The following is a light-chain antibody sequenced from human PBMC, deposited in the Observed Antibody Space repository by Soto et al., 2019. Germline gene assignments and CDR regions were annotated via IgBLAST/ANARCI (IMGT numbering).Light chain of an antibody. CDR2: AAS. CDR3: QQYNNWPPYT. CDR1: QNIRNY. V-gene: IGKV1-39*01. Sequence: DIQMTQSPSSLSASVGDRVTITCRASQNIRNYLNWYQQRPGKTPNLLVYAASNLRSGVPSRFSGSGSGTDFTLTISSLQSEDFAVYYCQQYNNWPPYTFGQGTKLEIK. J-gene: IGKJ2*01.